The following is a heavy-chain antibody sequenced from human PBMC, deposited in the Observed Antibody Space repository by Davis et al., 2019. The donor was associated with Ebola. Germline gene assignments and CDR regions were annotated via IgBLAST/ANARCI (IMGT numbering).Heavy chain of an antibody. D-gene: IGHD3/OR15-3a*01. Sequence: GESLKISCAASGFTFSNYGMHWVRQAPGKGLEWVAVISYDGSNKYYADSVKGRFTISRDNAKNSLFLQMDSLRDEDTAMYYCASGDGRGRSYDMDVWGQGTTVTVSS. CDR3: ASGDGRGRSYDMDV. V-gene: IGHV3-30*03. CDR1: GFTFSNYG. CDR2: ISYDGSNK. J-gene: IGHJ6*02.